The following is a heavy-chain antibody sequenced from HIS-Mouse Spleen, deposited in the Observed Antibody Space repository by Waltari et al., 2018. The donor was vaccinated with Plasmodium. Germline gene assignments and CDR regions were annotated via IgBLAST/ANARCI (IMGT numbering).Heavy chain of an antibody. D-gene: IGHD6-13*01. CDR3: ARDLAAAGHFDY. CDR1: GYTFTGYY. J-gene: IGHJ4*02. Sequence: QVQLVQSGAEVKKPGASVKVSCKASGYTFTGYYMTWGRPAPGQGLEWMGWINPNSGGTNYAQKFQGRVTMTRDTSISTAYMELSRLRSDDTAVYYCARDLAAAGHFDYWGQGTLVTVSS. CDR2: INPNSGGT. V-gene: IGHV1-2*02.